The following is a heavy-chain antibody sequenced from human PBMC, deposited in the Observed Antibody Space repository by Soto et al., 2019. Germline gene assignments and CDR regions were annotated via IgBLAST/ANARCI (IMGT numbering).Heavy chain of an antibody. Sequence: GGSLRLSCAASGFTFSSYSMNWVRQAPGKGLEWVSSISSSSSYIYYADSVKGRFTISRDNAKNSLYLQMNSLRAEDTAVYYWARNSRPVYYYGMDVWGQGTTVTVSS. J-gene: IGHJ6*02. CDR2: ISSSSSYI. V-gene: IGHV3-21*01. D-gene: IGHD6-13*01. CDR1: GFTFSSYS. CDR3: ARNSRPVYYYGMDV.